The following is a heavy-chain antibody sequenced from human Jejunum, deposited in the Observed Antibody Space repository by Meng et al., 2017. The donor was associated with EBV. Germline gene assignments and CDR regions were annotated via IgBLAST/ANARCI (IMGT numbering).Heavy chain of an antibody. D-gene: IGHD3-22*01. CDR3: ARDYSDSSRQGY. J-gene: IGHJ4*02. Sequence: LLVLYGEGLKHPGVSLDVSCKASVYTFTGYFLHWVRRAPGQGLEWMGRINPNSGGTSYTQKFQGRVTMTRDTSITTAYMELSRLGSDDTAVYYCARDYSDSSRQGYWGQGTLVTVFS. CDR1: VYTFTGYF. CDR2: INPNSGGT. V-gene: IGHV1-2*06.